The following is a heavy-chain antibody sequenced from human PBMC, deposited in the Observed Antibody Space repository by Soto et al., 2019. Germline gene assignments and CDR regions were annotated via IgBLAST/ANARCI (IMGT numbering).Heavy chain of an antibody. J-gene: IGHJ4*02. V-gene: IGHV1-46*01. Sequence: QVQLVQSGAEVKKPGASVKLSCRASGYTFTSNYMHWVRQAPGQGLEWMGRIQPSSGFTRVAQKLQGRVSMTRDTSTSTVYMELRSLTSHDTAVYFCARDYGDYVFDYWGQGTLVTVSS. CDR2: IQPSSGFT. D-gene: IGHD4-17*01. CDR1: GYTFTSNY. CDR3: ARDYGDYVFDY.